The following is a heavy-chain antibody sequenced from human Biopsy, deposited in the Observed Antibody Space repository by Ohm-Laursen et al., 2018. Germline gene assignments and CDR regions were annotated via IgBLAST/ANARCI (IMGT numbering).Heavy chain of an antibody. CDR2: IIPILGIP. CDR1: GDSFGNYA. D-gene: IGHD5-24*01. V-gene: IGHV1-69*04. Sequence: SSVKVSCNASGDSFGNYAISWVRQAPGQGLEWMGRIIPILGIPNIAQKFQARVTITADVPTNTVYMELSSLTSEDTAVYYCARAGRDGYNWDYFDFGGQGTRATVSS. J-gene: IGHJ4*02. CDR3: ARAGRDGYNWDYFDF.